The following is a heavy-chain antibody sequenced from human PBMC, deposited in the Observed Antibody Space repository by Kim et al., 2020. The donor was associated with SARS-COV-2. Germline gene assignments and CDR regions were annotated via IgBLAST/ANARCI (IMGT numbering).Heavy chain of an antibody. CDR2: LSPTGDTT. J-gene: IGHJ4*02. D-gene: IGHD3-10*01. V-gene: IGHV3-23*01. CDR3: AKRGGSFAY. CDR1: GFTFSSYD. Sequence: GGSLRLSCAASGFTFSSYDMSWVRQAPGTGLEWVSTLSPTGDTTFYADSVKGRFTISRDNSKNTVFLQMNSLRAEDTAVYYCAKRGGSFAYWGQGTLVTVSS.